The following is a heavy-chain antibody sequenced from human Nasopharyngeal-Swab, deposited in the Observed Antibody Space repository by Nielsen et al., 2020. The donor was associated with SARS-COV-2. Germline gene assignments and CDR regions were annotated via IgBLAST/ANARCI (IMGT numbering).Heavy chain of an antibody. V-gene: IGHV4-59*01. CDR3: ARESDGYNNYFNS. CDR1: GDSISSYS. CDR2: ISYSGST. J-gene: IGHJ4*02. Sequence: SETLSLTCTVSGDSISSYSWNWIRQLPGKGLEWIGYISYSGSTIYNPSLRSRVTISVDMSKKQISLRLSSVTAADTAVFYCARESDGYNNYFNSWGQGTLVTVSS. D-gene: IGHD5-24*01.